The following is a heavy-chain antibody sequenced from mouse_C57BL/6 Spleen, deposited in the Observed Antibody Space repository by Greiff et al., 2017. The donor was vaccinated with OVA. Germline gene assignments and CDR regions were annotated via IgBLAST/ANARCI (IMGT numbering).Heavy chain of an antibody. Sequence: QVQLQQSGPELVKPGASVKISCKASGYTFTDYYINWVKQRPGQGLEWIGWIFPGSGSTYYNEKFKGKATLTVDKSSSTAYMLLSSLTSEDSAVYFCANPIDYDYPAWFAYWGQGTLVTVSA. D-gene: IGHD2-4*01. V-gene: IGHV1-75*01. CDR1: GYTFTDYY. CDR2: IFPGSGST. CDR3: ANPIDYDYPAWFAY. J-gene: IGHJ3*01.